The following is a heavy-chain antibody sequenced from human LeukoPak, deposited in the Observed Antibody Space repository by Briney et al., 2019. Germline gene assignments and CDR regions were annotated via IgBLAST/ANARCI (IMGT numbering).Heavy chain of an antibody. CDR3: ARDLGYCSSTSCFRNWFDP. Sequence: ASVKVSCKTSDYTFTYYGISWVRQAPGQGLEWMGWISTYNGDTNYAQKFQGRVTMTTDTSTSTAYMELRSLRPDDTAVYFCARDLGYCSSTSCFRNWFDPWGQGTLVTVSS. D-gene: IGHD2-2*01. CDR2: ISTYNGDT. CDR1: DYTFTYYG. V-gene: IGHV1-18*01. J-gene: IGHJ5*02.